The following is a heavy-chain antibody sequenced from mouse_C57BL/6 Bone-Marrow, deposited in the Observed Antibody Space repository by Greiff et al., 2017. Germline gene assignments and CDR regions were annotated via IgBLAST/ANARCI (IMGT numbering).Heavy chain of an antibody. V-gene: IGHV5-4*01. CDR1: GFTFSSYA. J-gene: IGHJ3*01. D-gene: IGHD1-1*01. CDR2: ISDGGSYT. Sequence: EVQGVESGGGLVKPGGSLQLSCAASGFTFSSYAMSWVRQTPEKRLEWVATISDGGSYTYYPDNVKGRFTISRDNAKNNLYLQMSHLKSEDTAMYYCARDPYYYGSSPWFAYWGQGALVTVSA. CDR3: ARDPYYYGSSPWFAY.